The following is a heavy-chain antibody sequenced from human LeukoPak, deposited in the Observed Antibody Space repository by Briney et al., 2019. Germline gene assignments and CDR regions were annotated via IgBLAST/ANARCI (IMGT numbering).Heavy chain of an antibody. D-gene: IGHD3-22*01. CDR3: ARASYYYDSSGYPGYYFDY. CDR2: INPNSGGT. J-gene: IGHJ4*02. V-gene: IGHV1-2*02. CDR1: GFTFTDYY. Sequence: ASVTVSFKASGFTFTDYYMHWVRQAPGQGLEWMGWINPNSGGTNYAQKFQGRVTMTRDTSISTAYMELCRLRSDDTAVYYCARASYYYDSSGYPGYYFDYWGQGALVTVSS.